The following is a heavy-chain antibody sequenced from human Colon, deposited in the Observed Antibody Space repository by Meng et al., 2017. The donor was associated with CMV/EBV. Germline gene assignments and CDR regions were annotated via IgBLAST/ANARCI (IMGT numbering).Heavy chain of an antibody. CDR3: ARRRGIAADSRTYYFDS. CDR1: CGCFGVGNSY. CDR2: VDNSGST. V-gene: IGHV4-39*07. D-gene: IGHD6-13*01. J-gene: IGHJ4*01. Sequence: RQLQQYILGLPTLSPTRPPPSSCSCGCFGVGNSYWGRIRQSPGKGVEWIGCVDNSGSTYYTPSLKSRVPLSIDTSNTLFSLTLKSVNAADTAVYYCARRRGIAADSRTYYFDSWGHGTLVTVSS.